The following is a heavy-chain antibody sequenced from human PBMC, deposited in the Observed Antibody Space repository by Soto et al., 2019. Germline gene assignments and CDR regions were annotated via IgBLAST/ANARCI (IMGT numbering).Heavy chain of an antibody. CDR3: ARDRAPKLGGVMGY. D-gene: IGHD3-16*01. Sequence: QVQLVQSGAEVKKPGASVKVSCKASGYTFTGYYMHWVRQAPGQGLEWMGWINPNSGGTNYAQKIQGRVTMTRDKSISTAYMELSRLRSDDTAVYYCARDRAPKLGGVMGYWGQGTLVTVSS. J-gene: IGHJ4*02. V-gene: IGHV1-2*02. CDR2: INPNSGGT. CDR1: GYTFTGYY.